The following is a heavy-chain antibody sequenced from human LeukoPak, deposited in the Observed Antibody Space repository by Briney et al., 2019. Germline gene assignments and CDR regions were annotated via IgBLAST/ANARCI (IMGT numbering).Heavy chain of an antibody. V-gene: IGHV1-2*02. D-gene: IGHD1-20*01. CDR1: GYTFTGYY. CDR3: ARGLITGMWYYFYGMDV. J-gene: IGHJ6*02. CDR2: INPNSGGT. Sequence: ASVKVSCKASGYTFTGYYMHWVRQAPGQGLEWMGWINPNSGGTNYAQKFQGRVTMTRDTSISTAYMELSRLRSDDTAVYYCARGLITGMWYYFYGMDVWGQGTTVTVSS.